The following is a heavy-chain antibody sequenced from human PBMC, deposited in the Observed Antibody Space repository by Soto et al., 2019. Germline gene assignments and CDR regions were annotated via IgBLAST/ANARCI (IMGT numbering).Heavy chain of an antibody. Sequence: QVQLVESGGGVIQPGKSLRLSCAASGFAFSTYGMHWVRQAPAKGLEWVAVIWGDGSRQFDGDSVKGRFTISRDDSKNALYLQMNSLRGDDTAVFYCGGGTGYWGLSEYWGQGTLVTVSS. D-gene: IGHD3-9*01. CDR3: GGGTGYWGLSEY. CDR2: IWGDGSRQ. CDR1: GFAFSTYG. V-gene: IGHV3-33*08. J-gene: IGHJ4*02.